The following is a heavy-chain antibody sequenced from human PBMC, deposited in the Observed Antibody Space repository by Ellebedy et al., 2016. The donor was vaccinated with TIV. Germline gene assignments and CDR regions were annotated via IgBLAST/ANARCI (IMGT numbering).Heavy chain of an antibody. CDR1: GGPIPTYY. V-gene: IGHV4-59*01. D-gene: IGHD4-17*01. CDR2: TSYSGST. J-gene: IGHJ4*02. Sequence: MPSETLSLTCSVSGGPIPTYYWNWIRQSPGKGLEWIAYTSYSGSTNYNPSLRSRVSISLDTSKNQFSLKLTSLTAADTAVYYRARGTFPTVTLWGQGTLVSVSS. CDR3: ARGTFPTVTL.